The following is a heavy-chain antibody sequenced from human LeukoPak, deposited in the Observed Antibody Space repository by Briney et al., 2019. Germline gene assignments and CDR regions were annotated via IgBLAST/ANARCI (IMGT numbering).Heavy chain of an antibody. CDR1: GFTVSSNY. D-gene: IGHD6-13*01. CDR3: ARPLIAAAGSGTSDY. CDR2: ISSSSSYI. Sequence: PGGSLRLSCAASGFTVSSNYMSWVRQAPGKGLEWVSSISSSSSYIYYADSVKGRFTISRDNAKNSLYLQMNSLRAEDTAVYYCARPLIAAAGSGTSDYWGQGTLVTVSS. J-gene: IGHJ4*02. V-gene: IGHV3-21*01.